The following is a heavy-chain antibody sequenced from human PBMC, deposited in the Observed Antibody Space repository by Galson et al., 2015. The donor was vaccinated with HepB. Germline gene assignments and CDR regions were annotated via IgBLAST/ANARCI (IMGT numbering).Heavy chain of an antibody. CDR3: AKAGTTVTDY. D-gene: IGHD4-17*01. J-gene: IGHJ4*02. V-gene: IGHV3-23*01. CDR1: GFTFSNFP. Sequence: SLRLSCAASGFTFSNFPLSWVRQAPGKRLEWVSSIKGSGGSTYYADSAKGRFTISRDNSKNTLYLQMNSLRAEDTAVYYCAKAGTTVTDYWGRGTLVSVSS. CDR2: IKGSGGST.